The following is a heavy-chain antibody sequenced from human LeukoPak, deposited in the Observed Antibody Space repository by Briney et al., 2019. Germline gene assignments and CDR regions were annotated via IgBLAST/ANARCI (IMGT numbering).Heavy chain of an antibody. CDR3: AKGGHYYVRSGGLGY. D-gene: IGHD3-22*01. CDR2: ISYDGSNK. J-gene: IGHJ4*02. V-gene: IGHV3-30*18. CDR1: GFTFSSYG. Sequence: GGSLRLSCAASGFTFSSYGMHWVRQAPGKGLEWVAVISYDGSNKYYADSVKGRFTISRDNSKNTLYLQMNSLRAEDTAVYYCAKGGHYYVRSGGLGYWGQGTLVTVSS.